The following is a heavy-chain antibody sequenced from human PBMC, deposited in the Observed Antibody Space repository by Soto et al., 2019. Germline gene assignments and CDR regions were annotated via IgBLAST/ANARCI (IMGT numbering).Heavy chain of an antibody. CDR1: GFSLNTNGVG. CDR3: ARSVLLPAAKDFDY. D-gene: IGHD2-2*01. Sequence: QITLKESGPTLVKPTQTLTLTCTFSGFSLNTNGVGVGWIRQPPGKALEWLALIYWDDDKRYSPSLKSRLTLPMDSSNKQVVLTVTNVAPMDTATYYCARSVLLPAAKDFDYWGQGTLVTVSS. J-gene: IGHJ4*02. CDR2: IYWDDDK. V-gene: IGHV2-5*02.